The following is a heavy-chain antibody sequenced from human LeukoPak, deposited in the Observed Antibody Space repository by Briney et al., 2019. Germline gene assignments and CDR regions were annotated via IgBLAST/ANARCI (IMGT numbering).Heavy chain of an antibody. D-gene: IGHD3-22*01. CDR1: GFTFSSYA. J-gene: IGHJ4*02. V-gene: IGHV3-23*01. CDR2: ISGSGCST. CDR3: ARASSGYYYAY. Sequence: GGSLRLSCAASGFTFSSYAMSWVRQAPGKGLEWVSGISGSGCSTYYADSVKGRFTISRDNSKNTLYLQMHSLRAEDTAVYYCARASSGYYYAYWGQGTLVTVSS.